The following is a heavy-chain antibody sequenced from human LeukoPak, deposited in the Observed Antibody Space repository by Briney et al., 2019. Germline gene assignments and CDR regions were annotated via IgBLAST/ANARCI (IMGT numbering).Heavy chain of an antibody. Sequence: ASVKVSCKASGYTFTDYYMHWVRQAPGQGLEWMGWINPNSGGTRYTQKFQDRVTMTRDTSIGTAYMELSGLTFDDTAVYYCARLTGDREFDYWGQGTLVTVSS. D-gene: IGHD7-27*01. CDR2: INPNSGGT. J-gene: IGHJ4*02. CDR3: ARLTGDREFDY. V-gene: IGHV1-2*02. CDR1: GYTFTDYY.